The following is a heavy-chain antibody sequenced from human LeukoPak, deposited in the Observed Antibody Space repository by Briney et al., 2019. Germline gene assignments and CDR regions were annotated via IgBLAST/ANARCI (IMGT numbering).Heavy chain of an antibody. J-gene: IGHJ6*03. Sequence: PGGSLRLSCAASGLSFSTYWMTWVRQAPGRGLEWVAVISFDGKKEFYADSVKGRFTISRDNSKNALFLQMNSLQTDDTAIYYCARASMATINYYYFYMDAWGKGTTVTVSS. D-gene: IGHD5-24*01. CDR3: ARASMATINYYYFYMDA. CDR2: ISFDGKKE. CDR1: GLSFSTYW. V-gene: IGHV3-30*03.